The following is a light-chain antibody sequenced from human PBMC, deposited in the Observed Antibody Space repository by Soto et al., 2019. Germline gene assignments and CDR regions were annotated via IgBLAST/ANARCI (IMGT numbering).Light chain of an antibody. J-gene: IGKJ4*01. CDR2: AAS. CDR3: QQTTSFPLT. V-gene: IGKV1-12*01. CDR1: QGISSW. Sequence: DIQMTQSPSFVSASVGDRVTITCRASQGISSWLAWYQHKPGRAPKLLIHAASSLESGVPSRFSGSGSGTDFTLNISSLQPEDFATYYCQQTTSFPLTFGGVTKVEIK.